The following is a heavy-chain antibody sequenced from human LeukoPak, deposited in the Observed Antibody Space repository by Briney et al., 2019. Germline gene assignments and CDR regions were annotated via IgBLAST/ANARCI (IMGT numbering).Heavy chain of an antibody. V-gene: IGHV3-48*03. CDR2: ISSSGSTI. J-gene: IGHJ6*03. CDR1: GFTFSSYE. CDR3: AKGRTNRYYYYMDV. D-gene: IGHD1-1*01. Sequence: GGSLRLSCAASGFTFSSYEMNWVRQAPGKGLEWVSYISSSGSTIYYADSVKGRFTISRDNAKNSLYLQMNSLRAEDTAVYYCAKGRTNRYYYYMDVWGKGTTVTISS.